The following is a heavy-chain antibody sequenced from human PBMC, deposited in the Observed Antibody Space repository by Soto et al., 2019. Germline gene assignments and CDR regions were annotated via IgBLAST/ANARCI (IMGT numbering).Heavy chain of an antibody. CDR1: GYTFTRYG. J-gene: IGHJ6*02. Sequence: QGQLVQSGAEVKKPGASVKVSCKASGYTFTRYGISWVRQAPGQGLEWMGWISGYNGDTKYAQKFQGXPXXXXXXXXXXXXXXXXXXXXXXXXXXXXAXXXXXXXYYYGLDVWGQGTTVTVSS. CDR3: AXXXXXXXYYYGLDV. CDR2: ISGYNGDT. V-gene: IGHV1-18*01.